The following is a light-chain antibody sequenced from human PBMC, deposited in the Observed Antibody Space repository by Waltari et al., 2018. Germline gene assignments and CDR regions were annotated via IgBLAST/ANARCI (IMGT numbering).Light chain of an antibody. Sequence: QSVLTQPPSVSGAPGQRVIISCTGSSSNIGAGYDVHWYQQFPGIAPKLLIYGNRNWPSGVPDRFSGSKAGTSASLVISGLQAEDEADYYCQSYDNTLSGSHVVFGGGTKLTVL. CDR2: GNR. J-gene: IGLJ2*01. CDR3: QSYDNTLSGSHVV. V-gene: IGLV1-40*01. CDR1: SSNIGAGYD.